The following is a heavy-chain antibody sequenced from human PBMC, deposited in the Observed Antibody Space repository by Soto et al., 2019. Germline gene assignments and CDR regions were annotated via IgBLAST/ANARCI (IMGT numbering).Heavy chain of an antibody. CDR2: VYWDDDK. CDR1: GFSLSTSGAG. Sequence: QITLKESGPTLVRPTQTLTLTCTFSGFSLSTSGAGVDWIRQPPGKALEWLAVVYWDDDKRYSPSLKSRLTITKDTSKNEVVLTMTNMDHVDTASYYCAHRGHSCDYFQWGQGALVTVSS. V-gene: IGHV2-5*02. J-gene: IGHJ4*02. CDR3: AHRGHSCDYFQ. D-gene: IGHD4-17*01.